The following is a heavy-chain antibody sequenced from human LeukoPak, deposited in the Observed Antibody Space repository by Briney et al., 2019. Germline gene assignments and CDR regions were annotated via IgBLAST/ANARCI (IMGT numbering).Heavy chain of an antibody. D-gene: IGHD5/OR15-5a*01. CDR1: SGSLSSSSYY. CDR2: IYYTGST. Sequence: AETLSLTCRVSSGSLSSSSYYWGWLRQPPGKGLEWIGSIYYTGSTFYNPSLKSRVAMSVDTSKNQFSLRQTSVTAADTAVYYYARVGGSSLRFDNWGKGTLVTVSS. V-gene: IGHV4-39*07. CDR3: ARVGGSSLRFDN. J-gene: IGHJ4*02.